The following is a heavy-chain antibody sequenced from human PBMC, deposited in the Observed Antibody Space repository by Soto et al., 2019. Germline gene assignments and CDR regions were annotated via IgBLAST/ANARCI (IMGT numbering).Heavy chain of an antibody. J-gene: IGHJ6*03. D-gene: IGHD2-2*01. CDR2: INHSGST. CDR1: GGSFSGYY. Sequence: SETLSLTCAVYGGSFSGYYWSWIRQPPGKGLEWIGEINHSGSTNYNPSLKSRVTISVDTSKNQFSLKLSSVTAADTAVYYCARGGQKVVPAAMPEGSDYYYMDVWGKGTTVTVSS. V-gene: IGHV4-34*01. CDR3: ARGGQKVVPAAMPEGSDYYYMDV.